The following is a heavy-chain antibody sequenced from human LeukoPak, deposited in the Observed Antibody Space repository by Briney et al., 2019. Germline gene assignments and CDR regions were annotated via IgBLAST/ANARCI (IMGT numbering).Heavy chain of an antibody. Sequence: GGSLRLSCAGSGFTFSDYYMSWIRQAPGKGPEWLSYISSSGSAIYYAASVKGRFTISRDNAKNSLFLQMNSLRAEDTAVYYCASPHCGGDCPIDYWGQGTLVTVSS. J-gene: IGHJ4*02. CDR3: ASPHCGGDCPIDY. V-gene: IGHV3-11*04. CDR1: GFTFSDYY. CDR2: ISSSGSAI. D-gene: IGHD2-21*02.